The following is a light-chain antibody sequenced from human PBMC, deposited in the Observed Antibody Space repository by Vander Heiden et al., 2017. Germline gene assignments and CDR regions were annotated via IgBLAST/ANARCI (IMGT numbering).Light chain of an antibody. Sequence: DIQMTQSPSSLSASVGDRVTITCRASQSISSYLNWYQQKPGKAPKLLIYAASSLQSGVPSRFSGSGYGKDFTLTISSRQPEDFASYYCQQTDSNPLYTFGQGTKVEIK. J-gene: IGKJ2*01. CDR3: QQTDSNPLYT. V-gene: IGKV1-39*01. CDR1: QSISSY. CDR2: AAS.